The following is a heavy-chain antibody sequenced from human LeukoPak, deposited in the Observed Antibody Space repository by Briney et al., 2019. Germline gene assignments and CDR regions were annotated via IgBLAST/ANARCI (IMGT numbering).Heavy chain of an antibody. CDR2: ISGSGGST. CDR1: GFTFSDYY. D-gene: IGHD3-10*01. Sequence: PGGSLRLSCAASGFTFSDYYMSWVRQAPGKGLEWVSAISGSGGSTYYADSVKGRFTISRDNSKNTLYLQMNSLRAEDTAVYYCAKVSGLLWFGELLLGEYYFDYWGQGTLVTVSS. J-gene: IGHJ4*02. V-gene: IGHV3-23*01. CDR3: AKVSGLLWFGELLLGEYYFDY.